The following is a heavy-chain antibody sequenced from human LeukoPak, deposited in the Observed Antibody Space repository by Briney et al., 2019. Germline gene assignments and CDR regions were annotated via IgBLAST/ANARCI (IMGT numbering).Heavy chain of an antibody. Sequence: KASETLSLTCTVSGGSISSGGYYWSWIRQHPGKGLEWIGYIYYSGSTYYNPSLKSRVTISVDTSKNQFSLKLSSVTAADTAVYYCARGLGNSLYDSSGYYPWYFDYWGQGTLVTVSS. V-gene: IGHV4-31*03. D-gene: IGHD3-22*01. CDR2: IYYSGST. J-gene: IGHJ4*02. CDR3: ARGLGNSLYDSSGYYPWYFDY. CDR1: GGSISSGGYY.